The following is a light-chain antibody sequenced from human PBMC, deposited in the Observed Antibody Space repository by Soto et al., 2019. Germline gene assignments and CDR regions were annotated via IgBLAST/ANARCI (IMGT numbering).Light chain of an antibody. CDR2: AAS. CDR1: QSISSY. V-gene: IGKV1-39*01. CDR3: QQYNSYSWT. Sequence: DIQMTQSPSSLSASVGYRVTITCRASQSISSYLNWYQQKPVKAPKLLIYAASSLQSGVPSRFSGSGSGTDSTLTISSLQPEDFETYYCQQYNSYSWTFGQGTKVDNK. J-gene: IGKJ1*01.